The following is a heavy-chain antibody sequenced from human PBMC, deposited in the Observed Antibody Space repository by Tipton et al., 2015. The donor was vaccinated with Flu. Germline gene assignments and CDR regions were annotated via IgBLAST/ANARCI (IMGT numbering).Heavy chain of an antibody. J-gene: IGHJ6*03. D-gene: IGHD6-13*01. CDR3: ARQGDSSWRDVYYYYYMDV. V-gene: IGHV4-38-2*01. CDR2: IYHRGT. CDR1: GYSISSGYY. Sequence: TLSLTCAVSGYSISSGYYWGWIRQPPGKGLEWIGSIYHRGTNSNPSLKSRVTISIDTPKNQFSLRLSSVTAADTAAYYCARQGDSSWRDVYYYYYMDVWGEGTTVIVSS.